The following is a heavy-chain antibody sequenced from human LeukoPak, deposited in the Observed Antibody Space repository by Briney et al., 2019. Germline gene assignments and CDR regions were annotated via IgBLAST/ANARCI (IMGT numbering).Heavy chain of an antibody. D-gene: IGHD5-18*01. CDR2: ISDNEEVP. CDR1: GFNFNYYA. CDR3: ARHDSFIPY. Sequence: GSLRLSCAASGFNFNYYAMSWVRQAPGKGLEWVSGISDNEEVPYYTDPVKGRFTISRDNAKNTVYLQLNNLRADDTAVYFCARHDSFIPYWGQGTLVSVSS. V-gene: IGHV3-23*01. J-gene: IGHJ4*02.